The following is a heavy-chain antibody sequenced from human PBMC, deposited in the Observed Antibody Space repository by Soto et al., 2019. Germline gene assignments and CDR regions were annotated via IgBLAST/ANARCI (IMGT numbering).Heavy chain of an antibody. CDR3: ARHMKIFYDSSGYNEAFDI. Sequence: GESLKISCKGSGYSFTSYWISWVRQMPGKGLEWMGRIDPSDSYTNYSPSFQGHVTISADKSISTAYLQWSSLKASDTAMYYCARHMKIFYDSSGYNEAFDIWGQGTMVTVSS. CDR2: IDPSDSYT. D-gene: IGHD3-22*01. J-gene: IGHJ3*02. CDR1: GYSFTSYW. V-gene: IGHV5-10-1*01.